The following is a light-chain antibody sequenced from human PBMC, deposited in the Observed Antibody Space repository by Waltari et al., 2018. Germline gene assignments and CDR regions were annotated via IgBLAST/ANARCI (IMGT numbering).Light chain of an antibody. J-gene: IGKJ2*03. CDR1: PSLLHSPNNKNY. V-gene: IGKV4-1*01. CDR2: WAS. Sequence: DIVMPQSPDSLAAALGERATIYCRSSPSLLHSPNNKNYIGWYQQKPGQPPKLLIYWASTRASGVPDRFSGSGSGTDFTLTIASLQAEDVAINYCQQYHGPGYSFGQGTRLEIK. CDR3: QQYHGPGYS.